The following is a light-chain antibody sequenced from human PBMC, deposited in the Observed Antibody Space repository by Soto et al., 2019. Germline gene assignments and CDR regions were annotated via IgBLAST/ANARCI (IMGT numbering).Light chain of an antibody. CDR2: KAS. J-gene: IGKJ1*01. CDR1: QSISSW. V-gene: IGKV1-5*03. CDR3: QQYNSYSGWT. Sequence: IRMTQSPSSFSESTGDRVTITCRASQSISSWLAWYQQKPGKAPKLLIYKASSLESGVPSRFSGSGSGTEFTLTISSLQPDDFATYYCQQYNSYSGWTFGQGTKVDIK.